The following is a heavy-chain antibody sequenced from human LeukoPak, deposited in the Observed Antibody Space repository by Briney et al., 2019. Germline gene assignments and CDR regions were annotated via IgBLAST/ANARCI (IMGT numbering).Heavy chain of an antibody. D-gene: IGHD6-6*01. CDR2: IYYSGST. J-gene: IGHJ4*02. Sequence: PSETLSLTCTVSGGSISGYYSSWIRQSPEKGLEWIGYIYYSGSTNYNPSLKSRVTISLDTSRNHFSLNLTSVTAADTAVYYCARATYTSTWSKIDSWGQEILVTVSS. CDR1: GGSISGYY. CDR3: ARATYTSTWSKIDS. V-gene: IGHV4-59*01.